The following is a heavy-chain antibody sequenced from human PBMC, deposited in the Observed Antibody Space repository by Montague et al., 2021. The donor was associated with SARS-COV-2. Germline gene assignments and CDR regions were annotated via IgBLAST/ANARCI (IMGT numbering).Heavy chain of an antibody. Sequence: SETLSLTCAVYGGSISTYSWNWIRQPPGKGLEWIGEINHGGTSNXNPSLKSRVSISVDTSKNQFSLYLPSVTAADTAVYYHMIVVVMIGGEYYFDYWGQGTMVTVSS. D-gene: IGHD3-22*01. V-gene: IGHV4-34*01. CDR1: GGSISTYS. CDR2: INHGGTS. CDR3: MIVVVMIGGEYYFDY. J-gene: IGHJ4*02.